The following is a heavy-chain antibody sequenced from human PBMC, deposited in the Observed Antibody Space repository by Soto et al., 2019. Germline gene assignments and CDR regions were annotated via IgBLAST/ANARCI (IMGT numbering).Heavy chain of an antibody. Sequence: QVQLQESGPGLVKPSQTLSLTCTVSGGSISSGGYYWSWIRQHPGKGLEWIGYIYYSGSTYYNPSLKSRVTISLSTSKTPFSLKLSSVAAADTAMYYCAGLSSGERLNFDYWGQGTLVTVSS. V-gene: IGHV4-31*03. CDR1: GGSISSGGYY. CDR3: AGLSSGERLNFDY. J-gene: IGHJ4*02. CDR2: IYYSGST. D-gene: IGHD3-10*02.